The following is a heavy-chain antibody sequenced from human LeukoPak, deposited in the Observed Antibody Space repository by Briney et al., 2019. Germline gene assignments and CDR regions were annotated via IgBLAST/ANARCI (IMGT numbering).Heavy chain of an antibody. CDR3: AKLPLPGRDGYNLDFDY. J-gene: IGHJ4*02. V-gene: IGHV3-23*01. CDR1: GSTFSNYA. Sequence: PGGSLTLSCAASGSTFSNYAMSWVRQAPGERLEWVAAINDHGSDRWHADSVKGRFAISRDRSTNTLYLQMNSLRAEDTAVYYCAKLPLPGRDGYNLDFDYWGQGTLVTVSS. CDR2: INDHGSDR. D-gene: IGHD5-24*01.